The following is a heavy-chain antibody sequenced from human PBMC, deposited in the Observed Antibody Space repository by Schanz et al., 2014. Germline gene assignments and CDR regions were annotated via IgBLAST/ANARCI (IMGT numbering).Heavy chain of an antibody. D-gene: IGHD5-12*01. V-gene: IGHV1-2*02. CDR3: ARVTTGYDS. CDR2: INPNSGAT. Sequence: QVQLVQSGAEVKKPGASVKVSCKASGYTFTVYYMHWVRQAPGQGLEWLGWINPNSGATSSAQKFQGRVPMTRATSSSTVYMQLSSLTSDDTAIYYCARVTTGYDSWGQGTLVTVSS. J-gene: IGHJ4*02. CDR1: GYTFTVYY.